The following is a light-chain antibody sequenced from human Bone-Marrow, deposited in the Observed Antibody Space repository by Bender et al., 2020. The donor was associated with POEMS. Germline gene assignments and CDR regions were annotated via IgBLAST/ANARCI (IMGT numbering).Light chain of an antibody. CDR3: CSYTSSSSLV. V-gene: IGLV2-14*03. CDR2: DVS. CDR1: SSDVGGFNY. J-gene: IGLJ2*01. Sequence: QSALTQPASVSGSPGQSITISCTGTSSDVGGFNYVSWYQQHPGEAPQLVIYDVSNRPSGASRRFSGFKSGNTASLTISGLQAEDEADYYCCSYTSSSSLVFGGGTKLTVL.